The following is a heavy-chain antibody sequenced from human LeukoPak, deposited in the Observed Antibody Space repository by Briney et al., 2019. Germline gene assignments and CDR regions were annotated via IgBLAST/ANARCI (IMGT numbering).Heavy chain of an antibody. V-gene: IGHV4-59*02. Sequence: SETLSLTCVVSGASVSSSHWNWIRQLPGKGLEWIGCLPYTGKTDYNPSLTSRVTISLDTSKNQVSLKLRSVTAADTAVYYCSEGYFEPFDHWGQGTLVTVSS. CDR1: GASVSSSH. J-gene: IGHJ4*02. CDR3: SEGYFEPFDH. D-gene: IGHD2/OR15-2a*01. CDR2: LPYTGKT.